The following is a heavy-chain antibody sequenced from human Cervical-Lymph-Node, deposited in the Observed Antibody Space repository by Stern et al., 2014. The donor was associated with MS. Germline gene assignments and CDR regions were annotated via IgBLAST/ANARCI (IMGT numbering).Heavy chain of an antibody. CDR1: GGTFSSYT. V-gene: IGHV1-69*02. CDR3: ARTTVAEEYGMDV. D-gene: IGHD6-19*01. J-gene: IGHJ6*02. CDR2: IIPILGIA. Sequence: QVQLVQSGAEVKKPGSSVKVSCKASGGTFSSYTISWVRQAPGQGLEWMGRIIPILGIANYAQKFQGRVTITADKSTSTAYMELSSLRSEDTAVYYCARTTVAEEYGMDVWGQGTTVTVSS.